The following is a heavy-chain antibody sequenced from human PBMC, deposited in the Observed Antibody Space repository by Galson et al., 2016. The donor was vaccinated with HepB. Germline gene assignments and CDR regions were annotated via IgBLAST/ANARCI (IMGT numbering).Heavy chain of an antibody. Sequence: LSLTCTVSGDSLNDYYWAWIRQSPGRGLEWIGSVFSNGDPFYIPSLKSRVSISIDTSKSQVSLRLSSVTATDTAYYYCARHGRGRPLFWGQGILVIVSS. CDR2: VFSNGDP. D-gene: IGHD2-21*01. CDR3: ARHGRGRPLF. J-gene: IGHJ4*02. V-gene: IGHV4-39*01. CDR1: GDSLNDYY.